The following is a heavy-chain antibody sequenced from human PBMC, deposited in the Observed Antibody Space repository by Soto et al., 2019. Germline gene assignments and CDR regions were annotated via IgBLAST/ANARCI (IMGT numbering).Heavy chain of an antibody. J-gene: IGHJ5*02. V-gene: IGHV6-1*01. Sequence: PSQTLSLTCAISGDSVSSSSAVWIWIRQSPSRGLEWLGRTYYGSKWFNDYAVSVRSRIRITPDTAKNQVSLQLNSATPEDTAVYYCARNLESSGSSDNWFDPWGQGTLVTVSS. CDR2: TYYGSKWFN. CDR1: GDSVSSSSAV. D-gene: IGHD6-6*01. CDR3: ARNLESSGSSDNWFDP.